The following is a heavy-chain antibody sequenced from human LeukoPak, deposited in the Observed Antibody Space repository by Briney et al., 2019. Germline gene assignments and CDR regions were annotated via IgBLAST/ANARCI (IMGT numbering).Heavy chain of an antibody. CDR1: GFTFSSYA. D-gene: IGHD3-22*01. J-gene: IGHJ6*02. CDR3: ARDSYYGSSGYYEDYYYYYGMDV. V-gene: IGHV3-30-3*01. CDR2: ISYDGSNK. Sequence: GWSLRLSCAASGFTFSSYAMHWVRQAPGKGLEWVAVISYDGSNKYYADSVKGRFTISRDNSKNTLYLQMNSLRAEDTAVYYCARDSYYGSSGYYEDYYYYYGMDVWGQGTTVTVSS.